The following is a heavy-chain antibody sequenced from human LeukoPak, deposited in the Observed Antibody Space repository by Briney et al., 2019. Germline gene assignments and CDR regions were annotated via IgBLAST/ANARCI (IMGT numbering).Heavy chain of an antibody. V-gene: IGHV1-18*01. CDR3: ARDQLVLSRAISGY. J-gene: IGHJ4*02. CDR2: IAVYNGNT. Sequence: ASVKVSCKASGYTFSSFGMSWVRQAPGQGLEWMGWIAVYNGNTNYAQKFQGRLTMTTDTSTSTAYMELRSLRSDDTALYYCARDQLVLSRAISGYWGREPWSPSPQ. CDR1: GYTFSSFG. D-gene: IGHD3-10*01.